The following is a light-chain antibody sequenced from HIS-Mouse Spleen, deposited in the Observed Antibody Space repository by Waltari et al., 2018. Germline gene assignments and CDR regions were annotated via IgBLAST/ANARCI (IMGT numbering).Light chain of an antibody. V-gene: IGLV3-10*01. CDR2: EDS. CDR1: ALPKKY. J-gene: IGLJ2*01. Sequence: SYELTQPPSVSVSPGQTARITCQGDALPKKYAYWYQQKSGRAPVLVIYEDSKRPSGIPERFSGSSSGTMATLTISGAQVEDEADYYCYSTDSSGNHRVFGGGTKLTVL. CDR3: YSTDSSGNHRV.